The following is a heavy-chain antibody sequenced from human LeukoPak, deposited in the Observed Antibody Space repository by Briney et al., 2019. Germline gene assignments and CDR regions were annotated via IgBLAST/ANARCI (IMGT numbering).Heavy chain of an antibody. D-gene: IGHD2-15*01. V-gene: IGHV4-34*01. Sequence: SETLSLTCAVYGGTFSGYYWIWLRQSPGKGLEWIGEINPGGSTNYNPSLESRLIISVDTSKNHFSQKMDSVRAADTAVYYCAREDCSGGDCTSFDYWGQGTLVTVSS. CDR3: AREDCSGGDCTSFDY. J-gene: IGHJ4*02. CDR1: GGTFSGYY. CDR2: INPGGST.